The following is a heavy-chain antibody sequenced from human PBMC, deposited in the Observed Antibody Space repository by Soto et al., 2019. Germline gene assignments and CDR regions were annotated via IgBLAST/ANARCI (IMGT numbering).Heavy chain of an antibody. V-gene: IGHV4-31*03. CDR1: GGSISSGGYY. CDR2: IYYSGST. D-gene: IGHD2-2*01. CDR3: ARVHKHPSTSWETYYFDY. Sequence: TLSLTCTVSGGSISSGGYYWSWIRQHPGKGLEWIGYIYYSGSTYYNPSLKSRVTISVDTSKNQFSLKLSSVTAADAAVYYCARVHKHPSTSWETYYFDYWGRGTLVTVS. J-gene: IGHJ4*02.